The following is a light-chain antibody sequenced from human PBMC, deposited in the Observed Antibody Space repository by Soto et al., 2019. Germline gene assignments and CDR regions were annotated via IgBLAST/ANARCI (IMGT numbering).Light chain of an antibody. Sequence: EIVLTQSPGTLSLSPGERATLSCRASQPISSHRDLAWYQQKPGQAPRVLIYGASRRATGIPDRFSGSGSGTDFTITISSLEPADFALYYCQQYDSSPLTFGEGTHVEIK. CDR2: GAS. V-gene: IGKV3-20*01. J-gene: IGKJ4*01. CDR3: QQYDSSPLT. CDR1: QPISSHRD.